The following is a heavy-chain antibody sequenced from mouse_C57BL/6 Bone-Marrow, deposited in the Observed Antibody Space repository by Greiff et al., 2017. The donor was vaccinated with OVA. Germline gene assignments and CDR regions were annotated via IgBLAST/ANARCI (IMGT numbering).Heavy chain of an antibody. CDR2: IWSGGST. V-gene: IGHV2-2*01. CDR3: ARKGTVRGSFAY. J-gene: IGHJ3*01. CDR1: GFSLTSYG. Sequence: QVQLKESGPGLVQPSQSLSITCTVPGFSLTSYGVHWVRQSPGKGLEWLGVIWSGGSTDYNAAFISRLSISKDNSKSQVFFKMNSRQADATAIYYCARKGTVRGSFAYWGQGTLVTVSA. D-gene: IGHD1-1*01.